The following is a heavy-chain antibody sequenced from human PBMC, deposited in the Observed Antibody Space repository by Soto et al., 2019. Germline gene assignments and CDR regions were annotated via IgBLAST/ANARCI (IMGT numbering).Heavy chain of an antibody. J-gene: IGHJ4*02. V-gene: IGHV3-21*01. CDR3: AREPTDYYGSGSYYLDY. Sequence: GGSLRLSCAASGFTFSSYSMNWVRQAPGKGLEWVSSISSSSSYIYYADSVKGRFTISRDNAKNSLFLQMNSLRAEDTAVYYCAREPTDYYGSGSYYLDYWGQGTLVTVSS. CDR1: GFTFSSYS. D-gene: IGHD3-10*01. CDR2: ISSSSSYI.